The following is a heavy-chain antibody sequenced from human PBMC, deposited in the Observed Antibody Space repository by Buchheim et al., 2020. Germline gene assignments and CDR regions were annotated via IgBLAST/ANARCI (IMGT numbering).Heavy chain of an antibody. J-gene: IGHJ6*04. CDR2: IRSKANSHAT. CDR1: GFTFSGSA. D-gene: IGHD3-10*01. Sequence: EVQLVESGGGLVQPGGSLKLSCAASGFTFSGSAMHWVRQASGKGLEWVGRIRSKANSHATAYAASVKGRFTISRDDSKNTAYLQMNSLKTEEMAVYYCTRRGFGESGMDVWGKGTT. CDR3: TRRGFGESGMDV. V-gene: IGHV3-73*02.